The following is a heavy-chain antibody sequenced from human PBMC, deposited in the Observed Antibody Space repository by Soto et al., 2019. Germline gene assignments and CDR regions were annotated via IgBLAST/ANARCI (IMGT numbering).Heavy chain of an antibody. Sequence: SETLSLTCTVSGGSISSYYWSWIRQPPEKGLERIGYIYYSGSTNYNPSLKSRVTISADTSKNQASLKLSSLTAADTAVYYCASVLLYYDFWSGQQPYYFYGMGVWGQGTTVTVSS. J-gene: IGHJ6*02. V-gene: IGHV4-59*01. CDR2: IYYSGST. D-gene: IGHD3-3*01. CDR1: GGSISSYY. CDR3: ASVLLYYDFWSGQQPYYFYGMGV.